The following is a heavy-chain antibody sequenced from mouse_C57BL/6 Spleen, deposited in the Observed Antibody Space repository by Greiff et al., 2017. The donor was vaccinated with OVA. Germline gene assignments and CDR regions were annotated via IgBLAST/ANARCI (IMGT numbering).Heavy chain of an antibody. V-gene: IGHV1-69*01. CDR2: IDPSDSYT. CDR3: ARRAYEYDGAYYFDY. Sequence: QVQLKQPGAELVMPGASVKLSCKASGYTFTSYWMHWVKQRPGQGLEWIGEIDPSDSYTNYNQKFKGKSTLTVDKSSSTAYMQLSSLTSEDSAVYYCARRAYEYDGAYYFDYWGQGTTLTVSS. J-gene: IGHJ2*01. CDR1: GYTFTSYW. D-gene: IGHD2-4*01.